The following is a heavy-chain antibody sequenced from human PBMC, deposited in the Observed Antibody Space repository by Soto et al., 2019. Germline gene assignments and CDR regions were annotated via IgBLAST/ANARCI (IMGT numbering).Heavy chain of an antibody. CDR1: GDSVSSGGYY. CDR3: ARENFGVIIHDAFDL. J-gene: IGHJ3*01. Sequence: QVQLQESGPGLVMPSQTLSLTCTVSGDSVSSGGYYWNWIRQHPGRGLEGLGYIYDSETTYYNPSLESRLSISVDASKNQFSLKVTSVTPADTAVYYCARENFGVIIHDAFDLWGQGTMVTVSS. V-gene: IGHV4-31*03. D-gene: IGHD2-8*01. CDR2: IYDSETT.